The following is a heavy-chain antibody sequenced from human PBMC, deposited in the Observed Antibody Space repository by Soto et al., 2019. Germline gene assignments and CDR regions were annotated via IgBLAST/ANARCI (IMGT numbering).Heavy chain of an antibody. V-gene: IGHV4-30-2*01. CDR2: IYHSGKA. CDR3: AAETQYFLDSHGYPTGPNLAPDI. Sequence: QLQLQESGSGLVQPSQTLSLTCAVSGDSISSGGYSWNWIRQTPGKGLEWIGYIYHSGKAYYNPSLKSRVIISVDTSENQFSLKVTSVTAAYTAVYYCAAETQYFLDSHGYPTGPNLAPDIWGLGTRVTVSS. J-gene: IGHJ3*02. CDR1: GDSISSGGYS. D-gene: IGHD5-18*01.